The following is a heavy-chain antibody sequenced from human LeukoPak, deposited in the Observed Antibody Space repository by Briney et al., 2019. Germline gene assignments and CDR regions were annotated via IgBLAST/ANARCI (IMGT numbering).Heavy chain of an antibody. CDR2: MNPNSGNT. CDR1: GYTFTSYD. CDR3: ARALRHGSGAPYYFDY. D-gene: IGHD3-10*01. V-gene: IGHV1-8*01. Sequence: ASVKVSCKASGYTFTSYDINWVRQATGQGLEWMGWMNPNSGNTGYAQKFQGRVTMTRNTSISTAYMELSSLRSEDTAVYYCARALRHGSGAPYYFDYWGQGTLVTVSS. J-gene: IGHJ4*02.